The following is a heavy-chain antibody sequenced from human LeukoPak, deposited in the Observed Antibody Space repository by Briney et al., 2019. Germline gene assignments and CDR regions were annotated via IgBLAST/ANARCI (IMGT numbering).Heavy chain of an antibody. V-gene: IGHV3-33*08. D-gene: IGHD3-16*01. J-gene: IGHJ4*02. Sequence: QPGRSLRLSCAAPGFTFSSYGMHWVRQAPGKGLEWVAVIWYGGSNKYYADSVKGRFTISRDNSKNTLYLQMNGLRAEDTAVYYCAKGASRSYYFDYWGQGTLVTVSS. CDR3: AKGASRSYYFDY. CDR1: GFTFSSYG. CDR2: IWYGGSNK.